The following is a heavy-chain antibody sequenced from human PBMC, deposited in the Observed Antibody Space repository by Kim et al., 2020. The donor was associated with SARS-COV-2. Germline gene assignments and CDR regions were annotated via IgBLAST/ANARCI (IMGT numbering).Heavy chain of an antibody. D-gene: IGHD3-10*01. CDR1: GYTFANYG. V-gene: IGHV1-18*04. J-gene: IGHJ4*02. CDR2: ISVYNGIT. Sequence: ASVKVSCKASGYTFANYGITWVRQAPGQGLEYMGWISVYNGITKYAQKFQDRVTMTTDTSTNTAYMELRSLRSDDTAVYYCARDQRLPIIRGVSQLDYWGQGTLVIVSS. CDR3: ARDQRLPIIRGVSQLDY.